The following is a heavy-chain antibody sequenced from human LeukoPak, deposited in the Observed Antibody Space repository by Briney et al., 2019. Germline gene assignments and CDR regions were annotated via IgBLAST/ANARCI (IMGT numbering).Heavy chain of an antibody. J-gene: IGHJ6*02. Sequence: GSLRLSCAASGFTFSSYAMSWVRQAPGKGLEWVSAISGSGGSTYYADSVKGRFTISRDNSKNTLYLQMNSLRAEDTAVYYCAKDRSYYDILTGYSHTPYYGMGVWGQGTTVTVSS. CDR1: GFTFSSYA. D-gene: IGHD3-9*01. CDR2: ISGSGGST. V-gene: IGHV3-23*01. CDR3: AKDRSYYDILTGYSHTPYYGMGV.